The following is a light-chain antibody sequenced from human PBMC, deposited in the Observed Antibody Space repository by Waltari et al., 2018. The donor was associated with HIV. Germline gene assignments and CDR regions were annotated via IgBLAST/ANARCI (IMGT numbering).Light chain of an antibody. CDR2: KDS. J-gene: IGLJ2*01. V-gene: IGLV3-25*03. Sequence: SYELTQPPSVSVSPGQTARITCSGAAFPKQYAYWYQQKPSEPPVRVIYKDSERPSGIPERFSGSSSGTTVTLTISGVQAEDEADYYCQSADSSGTYEVFGGGTKLTVL. CDR1: AFPKQY. CDR3: QSADSSGTYEV.